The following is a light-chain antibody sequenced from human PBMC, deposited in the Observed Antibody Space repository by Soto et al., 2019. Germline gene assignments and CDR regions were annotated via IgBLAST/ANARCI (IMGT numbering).Light chain of an antibody. CDR3: QQNNSIPRT. CDR1: QAIRND. J-gene: IGKJ1*01. V-gene: IGKV1-17*01. CDR2: AAS. Sequence: DIQMKQSPSSLSASVGDRVTITCRASQAIRNDLGWFQQTPGKAPKRLIHAASTLQGGVPSRFSGSGSGTEFTLTISSLQPEDFATYYCQQNNSIPRTFGQGTKVDIK.